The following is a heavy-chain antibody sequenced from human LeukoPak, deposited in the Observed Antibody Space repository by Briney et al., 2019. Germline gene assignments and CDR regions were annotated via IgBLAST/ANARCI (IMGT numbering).Heavy chain of an antibody. D-gene: IGHD5-18*01. V-gene: IGHV4-34*01. CDR1: GGSFSGYY. CDR3: ARSLRLDYYYYYYMDV. J-gene: IGHJ6*03. CDR2: INHSGST. Sequence: SETLSLTYAVNGGSFSGYYWSWIRQPPGKGLEWIGEINHSGSTNYNPSLKSRVTISVDTSKNQFSLKLSSVTAADTAVYYCARSLRLDYYYYYYMDVWGKGTTVTVSS.